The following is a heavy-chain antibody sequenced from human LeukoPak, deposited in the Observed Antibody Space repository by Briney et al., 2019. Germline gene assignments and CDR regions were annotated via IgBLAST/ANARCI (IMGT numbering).Heavy chain of an antibody. CDR3: ARGGISHDSSGYYDY. Sequence: VASVKVSCKASGGTFSSYAISWVRQAPGQGLEWMGRIIPIFGTANYAQKLQGRVTITTDESTSTAYMELSSLRSEDTAVYYCARGGISHDSSGYYDYWGQGTLVTVSS. CDR2: IIPIFGTA. V-gene: IGHV1-69*05. D-gene: IGHD3-22*01. CDR1: GGTFSSYA. J-gene: IGHJ4*02.